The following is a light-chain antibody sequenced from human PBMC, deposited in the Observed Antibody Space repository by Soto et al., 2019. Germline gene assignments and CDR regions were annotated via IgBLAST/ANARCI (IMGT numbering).Light chain of an antibody. J-gene: IGKJ5*01. CDR2: DAS. V-gene: IGKV1-5*01. CDR1: QSIDRW. Sequence: DIQMTQSPSTLPASVGDRVTITCRASQSIDRWLAWYQQRPGKAPKLLIYDASTLESGVPSRFSGSGSETEFTLTISRLQPDDFATYFCHSRAFGQGTRLEI. CDR3: HSRA.